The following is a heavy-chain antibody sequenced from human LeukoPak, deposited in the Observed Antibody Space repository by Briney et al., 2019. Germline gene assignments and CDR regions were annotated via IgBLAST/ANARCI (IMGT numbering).Heavy chain of an antibody. CDR1: GYTFTGYY. D-gene: IGHD3-22*01. CDR3: ARDRGYYYDSSGYYPDY. J-gene: IGHJ4*02. CDR2: INPSGGST. V-gene: IGHV1-46*03. Sequence: ASVKVSCKASGYTFTGYYMHWVRQAPGQGLEWMGIINPSGGSTSYAQKFQGRVTMTRDTSTSTVYMELSSLRSEDTAAYYCARDRGYYYDSSGYYPDYWGQGTLVTVSS.